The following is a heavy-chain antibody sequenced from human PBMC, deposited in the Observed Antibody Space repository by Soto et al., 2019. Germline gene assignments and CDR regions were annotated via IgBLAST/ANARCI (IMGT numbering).Heavy chain of an antibody. CDR3: ARTQEVAGSLDAFDI. D-gene: IGHD6-19*01. J-gene: IGHJ3*02. CDR1: GYSFTSYW. V-gene: IGHV5-10-1*01. Sequence: GESLKISCKGSGYSFTSYWISWVRQMPGKGLEWMGRIDPSDSYTNYSPSFQGHVTISADKSISTAYLQWSSLKASDTAMYYCARTQEVAGSLDAFDIWGQGTMVTVSS. CDR2: IDPSDSYT.